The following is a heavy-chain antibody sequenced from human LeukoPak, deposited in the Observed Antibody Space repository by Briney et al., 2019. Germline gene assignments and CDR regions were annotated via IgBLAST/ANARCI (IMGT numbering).Heavy chain of an antibody. CDR1: GYTFTGYY. Sequence: GASVKVSCKASGYTFTGYYMHWVRQAPGQGLEWMGRINPNSGGTNYAQKFQGRVTRTRDTSISTAYMELSRLRSDDTAVYYCARDLKFGGVIVPPGYWGQGTLVTVSS. D-gene: IGHD3-16*02. CDR3: ARDLKFGGVIVPPGY. J-gene: IGHJ4*02. V-gene: IGHV1-2*06. CDR2: INPNSGGT.